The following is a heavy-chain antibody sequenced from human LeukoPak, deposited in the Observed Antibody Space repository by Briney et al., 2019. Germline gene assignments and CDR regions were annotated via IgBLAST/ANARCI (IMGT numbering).Heavy chain of an antibody. Sequence: ASVKVSCKASGYTFSGYYMRWVRQAPGQGLEWMGWINPNSGDTHYARRFQGRVTMTWDTSISTAYMELSRLYSDDTAVYSCARDLTATAAFDCWGQGTLVTVSS. D-gene: IGHD6-13*01. CDR3: ARDLTATAAFDC. CDR2: INPNSGDT. J-gene: IGHJ4*02. CDR1: GYTFSGYY. V-gene: IGHV1-2*02.